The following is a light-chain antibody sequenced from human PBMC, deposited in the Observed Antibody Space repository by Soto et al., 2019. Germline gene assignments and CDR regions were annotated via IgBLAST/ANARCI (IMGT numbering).Light chain of an antibody. Sequence: DIQMTQSPSTLSASLGERVTITCRASQSVSNWLAWYQQKPGKAPNLLIYDVSSLESGVPSRFSGSGSGTEFILTISSLQPDDFATYYCQQYDSYSWTFGQGTKVDI. J-gene: IGKJ1*01. CDR2: DVS. V-gene: IGKV1-5*01. CDR3: QQYDSYSWT. CDR1: QSVSNW.